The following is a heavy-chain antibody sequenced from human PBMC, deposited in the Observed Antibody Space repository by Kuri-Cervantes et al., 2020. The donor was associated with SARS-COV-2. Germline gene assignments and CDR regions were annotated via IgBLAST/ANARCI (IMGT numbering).Heavy chain of an antibody. J-gene: IGHJ6*02. CDR1: GGSISSYY. CDR3: ARGGYCSGGSCYEDHYYYYYGMDV. Sequence: SETLSLTCTVSGGSISSYYWSWIRQPPGKGLEWIGYIYYSGSTNYNPSLKSRVTISVDTSKNQFSLKLSSVTAADTAVYYCARGGYCSGGSCYEDHYYYYYGMDVWGQGTTVTVSS. V-gene: IGHV4-59*12. CDR2: IYYSGST. D-gene: IGHD2-15*01.